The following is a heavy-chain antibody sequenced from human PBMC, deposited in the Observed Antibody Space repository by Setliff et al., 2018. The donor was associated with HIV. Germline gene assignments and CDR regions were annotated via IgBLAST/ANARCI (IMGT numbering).Heavy chain of an antibody. CDR3: ARVVDRDYDFWSAYEY. Sequence: ASVKVSCKSSGYTFTAHHIHWVRQAPGQGPEWMGWIIPKSGETSYAEKFRGRVTMTRDTSLSTAYMELSWLTSDDSAVYYCARVVDRDYDFWSAYEYWGQGTMVTVSS. J-gene: IGHJ4*02. V-gene: IGHV1-2*02. CDR1: GYTFTAHH. CDR2: IIPKSGET. D-gene: IGHD3-3*01.